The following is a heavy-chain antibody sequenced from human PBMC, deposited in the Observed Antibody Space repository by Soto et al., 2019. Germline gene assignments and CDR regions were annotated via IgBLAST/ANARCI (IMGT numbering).Heavy chain of an antibody. CDR1: GYTFTSYY. CDR2: INPSGGST. J-gene: IGHJ6*02. CDR3: AREMDGYSSGWYRNKYYYYYGMDV. V-gene: IGHV1-46*01. D-gene: IGHD6-19*01. Sequence: RASVKVSCKASGYTFTSYYMHWVRQAPGQGLEWMGIINPSGGSTSYAQKFQGRVTMTRDTSTSTVYMELSSLRSEDTAVYYCAREMDGYSSGWYRNKYYYYYGMDVWGQGTTVTVSS.